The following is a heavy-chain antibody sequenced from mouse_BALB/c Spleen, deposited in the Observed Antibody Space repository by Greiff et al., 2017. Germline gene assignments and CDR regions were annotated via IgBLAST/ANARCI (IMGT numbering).Heavy chain of an antibody. CDR2: IDPENGNT. D-gene: IGHD2-1*01. CDR1: GFNINDYY. CDR3: ARGYGNYVVDD. V-gene: IGHV14-1*02. Sequence: VQLKQSGAELVRPGALVKLSCKASGFNINDYYMHWVKQRPEQGLEWIGWIDPENGNTIYDPKFQGRASITADTSSNTAYLQLSSLTSEDTAVYYCARGYGNYVVDDWGQGTSVTVSS. J-gene: IGHJ4*01.